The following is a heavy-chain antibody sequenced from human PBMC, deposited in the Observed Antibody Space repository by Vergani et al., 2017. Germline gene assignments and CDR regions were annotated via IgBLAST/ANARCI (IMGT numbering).Heavy chain of an antibody. J-gene: IGHJ6*02. CDR1: GFTFDDYT. Sequence: EVQLVESGGVVVQPGGSLRLSCAASGFTFDDYTMHWVRQAPGKGLEWVSLISWDGGSTYYADSVKGRFTITRDNSKNSLYLQMNSLRTEDTALYYCAKEISGLAEYYYYYYGMDVWGQGTTVTVSS. V-gene: IGHV3-43*01. CDR3: AKEISGLAEYYYYYYGMDV. D-gene: IGHD6-19*01. CDR2: ISWDGGST.